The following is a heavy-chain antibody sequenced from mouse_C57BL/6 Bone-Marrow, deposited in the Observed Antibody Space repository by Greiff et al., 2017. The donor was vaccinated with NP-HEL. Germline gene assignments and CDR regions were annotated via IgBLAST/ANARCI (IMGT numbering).Heavy chain of an antibody. CDR3: TKGFEYGRGCAD. V-gene: IGHV1-5*01. CDR1: GYTFTSYW. J-gene: IGHJ3*01. D-gene: IGHD5-1*01. Sequence: VQLQQSGTVLARPGASVKMSCKTSGYTFTSYWMHWVKQRPGQGLEWIGAIYPGNSDTSYNQKFKGKAKLTAVTSASTAYMELSSLTNEDSAVYYCTKGFEYGRGCADWGQGALVTVSA. CDR2: IYPGNSDT.